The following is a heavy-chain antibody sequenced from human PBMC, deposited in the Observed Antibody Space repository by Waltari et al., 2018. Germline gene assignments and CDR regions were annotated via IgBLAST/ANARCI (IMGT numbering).Heavy chain of an antibody. CDR2: IKSKRDGGTT. J-gene: IGHJ6*02. D-gene: IGHD3-10*01. Sequence: EVQLVESGGALVRPGGSLRLSCAASGFTFNNAWMNWVTQAPGKGLEWGGRIKSKRDGGTTYYAAPVKGRFTISRDDSKNTLYLQMNTLETEDTGVYYCTSPGNRGHSYYKGMDVWGQGTTVTVSS. V-gene: IGHV3-15*07. CDR1: GFTFNNAW. CDR3: TSPGNRGHSYYKGMDV.